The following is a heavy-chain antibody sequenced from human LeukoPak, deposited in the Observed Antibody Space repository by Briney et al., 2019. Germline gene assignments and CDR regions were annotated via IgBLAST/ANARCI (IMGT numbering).Heavy chain of an antibody. CDR2: ISSSSSYI. CDR1: GFTFSSYS. J-gene: IGHJ3*02. CDR3: APLFQQLGDAFDI. Sequence: GGSLRLSCAASGFTFSSYSMNWVRQAPGKGLEWVSSISSSSSYIYYADSVKGRFTISRDNAKNSLYLQMNSLRAEDTALYYCAPLFQQLGDAFDIWGQGTMVTVSS. D-gene: IGHD6-13*01. V-gene: IGHV3-21*04.